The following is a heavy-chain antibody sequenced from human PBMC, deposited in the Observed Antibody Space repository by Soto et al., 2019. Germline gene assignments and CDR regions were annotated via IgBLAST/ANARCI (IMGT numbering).Heavy chain of an antibody. Sequence: GGSLRLSCAASDFAFGSHTMAWVRQAPGKGLEWVSSISSATTYILYVDSVRGRFTISRDNAKKSLFLQMDSLTADGTAVYFCALKILTGDHSGSFDFWGEGTMVTVAS. J-gene: IGHJ3*01. CDR3: ALKILTGDHSGSFDF. CDR1: DFAFGSHT. V-gene: IGHV3-21*01. D-gene: IGHD7-27*01. CDR2: ISSATTYI.